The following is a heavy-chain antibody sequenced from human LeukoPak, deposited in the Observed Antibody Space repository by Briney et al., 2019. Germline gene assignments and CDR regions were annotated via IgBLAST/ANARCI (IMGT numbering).Heavy chain of an antibody. CDR3: ARDSDSSGSLIDY. J-gene: IGHJ4*02. CDR2: ISSGSTI. Sequence: GGSLRLSCAASGFTFSSYEMNWVRQAPGKGLEWVSYISSGSTIYYADSVKGRFTISRDNAKNSLYLQMNSLRAEDTAIYYCARDSDSSGSLIDYWGQGTLVTVSS. D-gene: IGHD3-22*01. CDR1: GFTFSSYE. V-gene: IGHV3-48*03.